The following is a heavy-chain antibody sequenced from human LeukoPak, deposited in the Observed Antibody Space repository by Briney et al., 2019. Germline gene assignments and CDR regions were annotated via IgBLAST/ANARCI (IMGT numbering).Heavy chain of an antibody. CDR2: ISYDGSNE. CDR3: AKEGYYGTGSFPDY. J-gene: IGHJ4*02. Sequence: GGSLRLSCAASGFTFSSYGMHCVGQAPGKGLEWVAVISYDGSNEYYADSVKGRFTISRDNSKNTLYLQMNSLRAEDTAVYYCAKEGYYGTGSFPDYWGQGTLVTVSS. V-gene: IGHV3-30*18. D-gene: IGHD3-10*01. CDR1: GFTFSSYG.